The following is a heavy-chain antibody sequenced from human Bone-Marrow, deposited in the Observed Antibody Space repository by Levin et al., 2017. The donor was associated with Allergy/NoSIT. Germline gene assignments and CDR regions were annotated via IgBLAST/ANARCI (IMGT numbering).Heavy chain of an antibody. J-gene: IGHJ4*02. CDR1: GFTFSSYA. V-gene: IGHV3-30*04. D-gene: IGHD2-15*01. CDR2: ISFRGNEK. CDR3: ARDPSRLLSGGRADH. Sequence: PGGSLRLSCSGSGFTFSSYAVHWVRQAPGKGLEWVAVISFRGNEKHYADSVKGRFTVSRDNSNNTASLEMYSLRLEDTAVYYCARDPSRLLSGGRADHWGQGALVTVSS.